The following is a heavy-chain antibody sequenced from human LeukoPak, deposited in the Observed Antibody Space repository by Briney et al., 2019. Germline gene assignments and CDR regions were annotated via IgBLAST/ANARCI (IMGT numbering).Heavy chain of an antibody. CDR3: ARGPRGDYLSYWYFDL. J-gene: IGHJ2*01. V-gene: IGHV1-69*05. CDR2: IIPIFGTA. Sequence: SVKVSCKASGGTFSSYAISWVRQAPGQGLEWMGGIIPIFGTANYAQKFQGGVTITTDESTSTAYMELSSLRSEDTAVYYCARGPRGDYLSYWYFDLWGRGTLVTVSS. D-gene: IGHD4-17*01. CDR1: GGTFSSYA.